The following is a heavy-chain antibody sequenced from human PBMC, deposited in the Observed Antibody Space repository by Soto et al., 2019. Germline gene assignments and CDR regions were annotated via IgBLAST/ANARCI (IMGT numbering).Heavy chain of an antibody. CDR3: ARAEYYDSSGYYYH. CDR1: GYTFTGYY. V-gene: IGHV1-2*02. Sequence: ASVKVSCKGSGYTFTGYYMHWVRQAPGQGLEWMGWINPNSGGTNYAQKFQGRVTMTRDTSISTAYMELSRLRSDDTAVYYCARAEYYDSSGYYYHWGQGTLVTVS. D-gene: IGHD3-22*01. J-gene: IGHJ5*02. CDR2: INPNSGGT.